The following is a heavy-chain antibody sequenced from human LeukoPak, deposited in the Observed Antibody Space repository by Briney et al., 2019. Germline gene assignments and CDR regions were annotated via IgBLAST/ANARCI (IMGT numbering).Heavy chain of an antibody. D-gene: IGHD5-18*01. V-gene: IGHV4-59*01. CDR1: GGSISSYY. Sequence: NPSETLSLTCTVSGGSISSYYWSWIRQPPGKGLEWIGYISCSGSTNYNPSLKSRVTISVDTSKNQFSLKLSSVTAADTAVYYCARGSSGYSYGWGQGTLVTVSS. CDR3: ARGSSGYSYG. CDR2: ISCSGST. J-gene: IGHJ4*02.